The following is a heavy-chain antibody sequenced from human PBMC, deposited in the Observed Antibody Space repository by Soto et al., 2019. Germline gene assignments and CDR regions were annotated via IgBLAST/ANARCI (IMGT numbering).Heavy chain of an antibody. Sequence: GGSLRLSCAASGLTFSSYAMHWVRKAPGKGLEWVAVISYDGSNKYYADSVKGRFTISRDNSKNTLYLQMNSLRVDDTAVYYCARDFIVGAPDYFDYWGQGTLVTVSS. V-gene: IGHV3-30-3*01. CDR2: ISYDGSNK. CDR1: GLTFSSYA. J-gene: IGHJ4*02. CDR3: ARDFIVGAPDYFDY. D-gene: IGHD1-26*01.